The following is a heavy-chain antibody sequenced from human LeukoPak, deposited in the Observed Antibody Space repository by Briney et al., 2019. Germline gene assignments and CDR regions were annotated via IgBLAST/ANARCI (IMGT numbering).Heavy chain of an antibody. CDR3: ARSTMIVEFDY. J-gene: IGHJ4*02. V-gene: IGHV3-33*08. D-gene: IGHD3-22*01. CDR2: IWYDRSNK. Sequence: GGSLRLSCAASGFTFSSYGMHWVRQAPGKGLEWVAVIWYDRSNKYYADSVKGRFTISRDNSKNTLYLQMSSLRAEDTAVYYCARSTMIVEFDYWGQGTLVTVSS. CDR1: GFTFSSYG.